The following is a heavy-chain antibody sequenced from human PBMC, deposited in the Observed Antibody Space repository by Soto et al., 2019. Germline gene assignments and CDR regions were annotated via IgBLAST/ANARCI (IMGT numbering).Heavy chain of an antibody. J-gene: IGHJ4*02. CDR3: VKEGKMGVEGFDF. CDR2: VRGDFVTT. Sequence: EVQLLESGGGLVQPGGSLRLSCATSGFTFRDHAMHWVRQAPGEGLEWVSGVRGDFVTTPYADSVKGRFTISRDTSKNTLYLQMNSLRAGDKAIYYCVKEGKMGVEGFDFWGQGTLVTVSS. D-gene: IGHD1-26*01. V-gene: IGHV3-23*01. CDR1: GFTFRDHA.